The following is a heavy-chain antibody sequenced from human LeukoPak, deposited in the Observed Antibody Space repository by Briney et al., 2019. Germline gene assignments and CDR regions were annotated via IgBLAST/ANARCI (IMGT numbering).Heavy chain of an antibody. CDR1: GFSFSTYG. D-gene: IGHD2-2*01. V-gene: IGHV3-33*01. CDR2: IWFDGSNK. Sequence: GGSLRLSCEASGFSFSTYGMHWVRQAPGKGLEWVAVIWFDGSNKYYADSVKGRFTISRDNSKNTLYLQMNSLRAEDTAVYYCARDRGGIVVVPAALEYWGQGTLVTVPS. J-gene: IGHJ4*02. CDR3: ARDRGGIVVVPAALEY.